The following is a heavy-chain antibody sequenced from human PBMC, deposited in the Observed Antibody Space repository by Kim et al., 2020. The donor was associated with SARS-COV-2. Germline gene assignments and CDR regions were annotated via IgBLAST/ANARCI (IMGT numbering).Heavy chain of an antibody. CDR2: IGGGGRST. CDR1: GFPFSSYA. V-gene: IGHV3-23*01. CDR3: AKGFAARWGGFDY. Sequence: GGSLRLSCAASGFPFSSYAMNWVRHAPGKGLEWVSAIGGGGRSTYYADSVKGRFTISRDNSKNTLYLQMNSLRAEDTAVYYCAKGFAARWGGFDYWGQGT. D-gene: IGHD1-26*01. J-gene: IGHJ4*02.